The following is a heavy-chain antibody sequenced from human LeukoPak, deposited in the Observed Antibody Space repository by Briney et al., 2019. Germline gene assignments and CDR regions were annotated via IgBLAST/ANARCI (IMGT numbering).Heavy chain of an antibody. CDR3: ARGLTGDLDF. Sequence: GGSLRLSCSASGFTFSSYDMHWVRHTTGKGLEWVSSVGATGVTYYAGSVKGRFTISRENAKESLYLQMHSLRAGDSAVYYCARGLTGDLDFRGQGTLVTVSS. CDR2: VGATGVT. J-gene: IGHJ4*02. D-gene: IGHD7-27*01. V-gene: IGHV3-13*04. CDR1: GFTFSSYD.